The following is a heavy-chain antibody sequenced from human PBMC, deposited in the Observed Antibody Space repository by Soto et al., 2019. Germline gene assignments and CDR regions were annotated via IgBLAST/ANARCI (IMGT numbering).Heavy chain of an antibody. CDR1: GGSMSEYF. Sequence: SETLSLTCSVSGGSMSEYFWSWIRQSPERGLEWIGYVYYLGSTDYNPSLKSRVTISVDTSKRQFSLRLSSVTAADAAIYYCARGGYDGSGSPYPAYWGPGTQVTVSS. CDR3: ARGGYDGSGSPYPAY. D-gene: IGHD3-10*01. CDR2: VYYLGST. V-gene: IGHV4-59*01. J-gene: IGHJ4*02.